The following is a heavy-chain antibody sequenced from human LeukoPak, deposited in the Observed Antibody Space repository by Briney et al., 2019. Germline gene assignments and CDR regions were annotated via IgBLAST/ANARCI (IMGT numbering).Heavy chain of an antibody. CDR2: ISGTNGNT. J-gene: IGHJ4*02. CDR1: GFTFSSYE. CDR3: AKDWEAVSGTPTAIDY. D-gene: IGHD6-19*01. V-gene: IGHV3-23*01. Sequence: PGGSLRLSCAASGFTFSSYEMSWVRQAPGKGLEWVSGISGTNGNTYYADSVKGRFTISRDNSKNTVYLQMNSLRAEDTALYYCAKDWEAVSGTPTAIDYWGRGTLVTVSS.